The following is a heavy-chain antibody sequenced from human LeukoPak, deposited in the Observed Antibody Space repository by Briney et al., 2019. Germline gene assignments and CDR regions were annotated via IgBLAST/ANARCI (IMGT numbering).Heavy chain of an antibody. CDR3: ARDLGGIYFDY. V-gene: IGHV4-34*01. D-gene: IGHD1-26*01. Sequence: SETLSLTCAVYGGSFSGYYWSWIRQPPGKGLEWIGEINHSGSTNYNPSLRSRVTISVDTSKNQLSLKLSSVTAADTAVYYCARDLGGIYFDYWGQGTLVTVSS. CDR2: INHSGST. J-gene: IGHJ4*02. CDR1: GGSFSGYY.